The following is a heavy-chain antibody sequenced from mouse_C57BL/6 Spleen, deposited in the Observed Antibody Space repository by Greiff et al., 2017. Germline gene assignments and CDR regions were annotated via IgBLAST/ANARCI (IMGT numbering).Heavy chain of an antibody. V-gene: IGHV1-26*01. CDR3: ANHYYGSSPWFAY. CDR1: GYTFTDYY. CDR2: INPNNGGT. Sequence: VQLKESGPELVKPGASVKISCKASGYTFTDYYMNWVKQSHGKSLEWIGDINPNNGGTSYNQKFKGKATLTVDKSSSTAYMELRSLTSEDSAVYYCANHYYGSSPWFAYWGQGTLVTVSA. J-gene: IGHJ3*01. D-gene: IGHD1-1*01.